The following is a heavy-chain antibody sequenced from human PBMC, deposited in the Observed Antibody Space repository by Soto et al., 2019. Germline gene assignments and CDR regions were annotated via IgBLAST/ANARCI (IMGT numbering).Heavy chain of an antibody. CDR3: SLEFQYCISTSCYLDAFDI. CDR2: IYYSGST. J-gene: IGHJ3*02. V-gene: IGHV4-30-4*01. D-gene: IGHD2-2*01. Sequence: TLSLTCTVSGGSISSGDYYWSWIRQPPGKDLEWIGYIYYSGSTYYNPSLKSRVTISVDTSKNQFSLKLSSVTAADTAVYYCSLEFQYCISTSCYLDAFDIWGQGTMVTVS. CDR1: GGSISSGDYY.